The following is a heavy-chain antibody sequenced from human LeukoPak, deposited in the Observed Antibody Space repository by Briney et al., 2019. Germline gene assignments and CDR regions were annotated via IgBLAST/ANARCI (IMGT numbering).Heavy chain of an antibody. CDR2: IYPGDSDT. J-gene: IGHJ3*02. CDR1: GYSYTSYW. CDR3: ALTMVRGRKAFDI. D-gene: IGHD3-10*01. Sequence: GESLKISCKGSGYSYTSYWIGWVRQMPGKSLEWMGIIYPGDSDTRYSPSFQGQVTISADKSISTAYLQWSSLKASDTAMYYCALTMVRGRKAFDIWGQGTMVTVSS. V-gene: IGHV5-51*01.